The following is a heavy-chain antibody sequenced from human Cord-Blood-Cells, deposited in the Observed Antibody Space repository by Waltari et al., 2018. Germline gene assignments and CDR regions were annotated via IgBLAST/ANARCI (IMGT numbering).Heavy chain of an antibody. V-gene: IGHV4-4*02. CDR3: ASHGSGDYYYYYGMDV. Sequence: QVQLQESGPGLVKPSGTLSLTCAVSGGSISSSNWWSWVRQPPGKGLEWIGEIYHSGSTNYNPALKSRVTISVDKSKNQFSLKLSSVTAADTAVYYCASHGSGDYYYYYGMDVWGQGTTVTVSS. J-gene: IGHJ6*02. CDR2: IYHSGST. CDR1: GGSISSSNW. D-gene: IGHD4-17*01.